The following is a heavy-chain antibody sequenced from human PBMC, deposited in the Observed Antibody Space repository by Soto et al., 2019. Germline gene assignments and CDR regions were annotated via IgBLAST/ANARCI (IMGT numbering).Heavy chain of an antibody. CDR2: IYYSGSP. V-gene: IGHV4-59*08. D-gene: IGHD2-2*02. J-gene: IGHJ5*02. Sequence: SETLSLTCTVSGGSITSFYWSWVRPSPGKGLEWIGHIYYSGSPNYNPSLKSRVTLSVDTSKNQLSLKLSSVTAADTAVYYCARYVGFCSSSSCYSWFDPWGQGTLVTVSS. CDR3: ARYVGFCSSSSCYSWFDP. CDR1: GGSITSFY.